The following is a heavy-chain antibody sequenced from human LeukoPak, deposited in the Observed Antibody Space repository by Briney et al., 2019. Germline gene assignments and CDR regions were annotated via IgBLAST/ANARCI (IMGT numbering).Heavy chain of an antibody. CDR3: ARDHLGNYDSSGYFDY. Sequence: GGSLRLSCAASGFTFSSYEMNWVRQAPGKGLEWVSYISSSGSTIYYADSVKGRFTISSDNSKNRLYLQMNSLRAEDTAVYYCARDHLGNYDSSGYFDYWGQGTLVTVSS. J-gene: IGHJ4*02. CDR1: GFTFSSYE. D-gene: IGHD3-22*01. CDR2: ISSSGSTI. V-gene: IGHV3-48*03.